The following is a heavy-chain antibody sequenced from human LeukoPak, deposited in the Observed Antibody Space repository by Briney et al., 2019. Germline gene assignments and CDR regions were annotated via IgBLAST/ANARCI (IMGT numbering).Heavy chain of an antibody. Sequence: PGGSLRLSCAASGFTVSSNYMSWVRQAPGKGLEWVSLIYSGGSTYNADSVKGRFTISRDNPKNTLYLQVNSLRAEDTAVYYCARVSVTMVRGLIRLWHFDLWGRGTLVTVSS. D-gene: IGHD3-10*01. CDR3: ARVSVTMVRGLIRLWHFDL. J-gene: IGHJ2*01. V-gene: IGHV3-66*01. CDR2: IYSGGST. CDR1: GFTVSSNY.